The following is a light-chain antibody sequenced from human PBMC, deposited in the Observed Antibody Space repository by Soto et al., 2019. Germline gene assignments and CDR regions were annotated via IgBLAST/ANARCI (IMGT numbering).Light chain of an antibody. Sequence: IVMTQSPDSLAVSLGERSTINCKSSQSVLSSSNNKNYLACYQQKPGQPPKLLIYWASTRESGVPDRFSGSGSGTDFTLTIGSLQAEDVAVYYCQQYYSTPAITFGQGTRLEIK. CDR1: QSVLSSSNNKNY. J-gene: IGKJ5*01. V-gene: IGKV4-1*01. CDR2: WAS. CDR3: QQYYSTPAIT.